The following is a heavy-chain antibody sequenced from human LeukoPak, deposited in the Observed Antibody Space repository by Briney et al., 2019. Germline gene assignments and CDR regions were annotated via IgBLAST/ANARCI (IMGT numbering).Heavy chain of an antibody. J-gene: IGHJ6*03. CDR1: GYTFTSYD. Sequence: GASVKVSCKASGYTFTSYDIHWVRQATGQGLEWLGWMNPNSGNTGYAQKFQGRVTITRHTSISTAYMELSSLRSEDPAVYFCARAVRGVVVVPAATIGRDYYYYMDVWGKGTTVTVSS. CDR3: ARAVRGVVVVPAATIGRDYYYYMDV. D-gene: IGHD2-2*01. V-gene: IGHV1-8*01. CDR2: MNPNSGNT.